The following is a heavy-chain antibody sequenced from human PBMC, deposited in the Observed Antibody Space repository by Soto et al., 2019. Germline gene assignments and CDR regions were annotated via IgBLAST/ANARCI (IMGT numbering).Heavy chain of an antibody. CDR3: ARRGGAAVGSYNWFDP. V-gene: IGHV4-61*01. CDR1: GGSVSSGNSY. J-gene: IGHJ5*02. Sequence: QVKLQESGPGLVKPSETLSLTCTVSGGSVSSGNSYWNWIRQPPGKGLEWIGYIYYSGSATYNPSFISRVALSVDTSKTEFSLKLSSVTSPATAVYYCARRGGAAVGSYNWFDPWCQAALVTVSS. CDR2: IYYSGSA. D-gene: IGHD6-13*01.